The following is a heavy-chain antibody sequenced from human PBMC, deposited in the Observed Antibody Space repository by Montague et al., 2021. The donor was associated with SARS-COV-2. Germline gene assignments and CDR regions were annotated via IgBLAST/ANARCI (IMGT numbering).Heavy chain of an antibody. V-gene: IGHV4-59*01. CDR3: ARRSLGYCSGGSCYSAFDP. CDR2: IYYSGST. J-gene: IGHJ5*02. CDR1: GGSISSYY. Sequence: SETLSLTCTVSGGSISSYYWSWIRQPPGKGLEWIGYIYYSGSTNYNPSLKSRVTISVGTSKNQFSLKLSSVTAADTAVYYCARRSLGYCSGGSCYSAFDPGGQGTLVTVPS. D-gene: IGHD2-15*01.